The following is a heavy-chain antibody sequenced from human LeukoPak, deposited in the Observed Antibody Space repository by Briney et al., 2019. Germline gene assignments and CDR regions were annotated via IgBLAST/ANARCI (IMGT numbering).Heavy chain of an antibody. CDR3: ARHFPHSGYDFIGY. CDR1: GGSISSYY. Sequence: SETLSLTCTVSGGSISSYYWGWIRQPPGKGLEWIGSICYSGSTYYNPSLKSRVTISVDTSKNQFSLKLSSVTAADTAVYYCARHFPHSGYDFIGYWGQGTLVTVSS. D-gene: IGHD5-12*01. J-gene: IGHJ4*02. CDR2: ICYSGST. V-gene: IGHV4-39*01.